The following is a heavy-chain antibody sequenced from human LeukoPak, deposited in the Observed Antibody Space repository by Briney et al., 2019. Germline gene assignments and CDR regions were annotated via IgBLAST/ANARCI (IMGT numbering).Heavy chain of an antibody. CDR3: AKDLRSLYESGNYGWFDP. Sequence: PGGSLRLSCAASGFTFSNYVMSWVRQAPGQGLEWVSTIAAADSGTYYAASVKGRFTISRDNSKHTLHLQMNGLRAEDTAVYYCAKDLRSLYESGNYGWFDPWGQGALVTVSS. V-gene: IGHV3-23*01. D-gene: IGHD3-10*01. CDR2: IAAADSGT. CDR1: GFTFSNYV. J-gene: IGHJ5*02.